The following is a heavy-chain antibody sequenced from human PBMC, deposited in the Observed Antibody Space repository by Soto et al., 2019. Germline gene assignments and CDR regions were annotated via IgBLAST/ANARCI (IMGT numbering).Heavy chain of an antibody. CDR3: ARGSSGYISSWYYFDF. Sequence: EVQLLESGGGLVQPGASLRLSFAASGLPFTDHALSWVPQAPGKGLEWVATIIGSGGSTQLAASVKGRLSISSDNSKNTVSLLMNSVGAEDTAVYFCARGSSGYISSWYYFDFWGRGTLVTVSS. V-gene: IGHV3-23*01. D-gene: IGHD6-13*01. CDR2: IIGSGGST. J-gene: IGHJ4*02. CDR1: GLPFTDHA.